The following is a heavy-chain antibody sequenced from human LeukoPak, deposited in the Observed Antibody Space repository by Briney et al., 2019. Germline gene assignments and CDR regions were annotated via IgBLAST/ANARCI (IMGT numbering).Heavy chain of an antibody. CDR1: AGSTRGYY. CDR3: ARHMTVTYDAFDI. Sequence: MPSETLSLTCIVSAGSTRGYYWSWIRLPPGKGLEWIGYIYYSGSTKYNPSLKSRVTISVDTSERQFSLKLSSVTAADTAAYYCARHMTVTYDAFDIWGQGTMVTVSS. V-gene: IGHV4-59*08. CDR2: IYYSGST. J-gene: IGHJ3*02. D-gene: IGHD3-22*01.